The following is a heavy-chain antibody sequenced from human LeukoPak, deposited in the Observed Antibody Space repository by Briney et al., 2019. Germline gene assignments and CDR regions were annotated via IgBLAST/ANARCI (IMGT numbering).Heavy chain of an antibody. V-gene: IGHV4-34*01. J-gene: IGHJ6*02. CDR1: GGSFSGYY. Sequence: NPSETLSLTCAVYGGSFSGYYWRWIRQPPGKGLEWIGEINHSGSTNYNPSLKSRVTISVDTSKNQFSLKLSSVTAADKAVYYCARLKGIYHFYYYYGMDVWGQGTAVTVSS. CDR3: ARLKGIYHFYYYYGMDV. CDR2: INHSGST. D-gene: IGHD2/OR15-2a*01.